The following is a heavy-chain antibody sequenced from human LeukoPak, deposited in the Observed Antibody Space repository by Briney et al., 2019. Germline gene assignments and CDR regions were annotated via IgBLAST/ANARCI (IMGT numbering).Heavy chain of an antibody. Sequence: GGSLRLSCTASGFTFSNYLMHWVRQAPGKGLVWVSHIKSDGGSATYADSVKGRFTVSRDNAKNALYLQMNSLRAEDTAVYYCAKDGAFGGVIVPFDYWGQGTLVTVSS. CDR2: IKSDGGSA. J-gene: IGHJ4*02. CDR1: GFTFSNYL. V-gene: IGHV3-74*01. D-gene: IGHD3-16*02. CDR3: AKDGAFGGVIVPFDY.